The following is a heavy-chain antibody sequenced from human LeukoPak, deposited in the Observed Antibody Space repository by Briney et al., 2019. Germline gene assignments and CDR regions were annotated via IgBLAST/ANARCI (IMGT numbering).Heavy chain of an antibody. CDR1: GFTFSNAW. CDR3: AKGPQLYSGYHPDY. Sequence: GGSLRLSCAASGFTFSNAWMSWVRQAPGKGLEWVSTITGSDDATYYADSVKGRFTISRDFSRNTVGLQMNSLRTEDTAIYYCAKGPQLYSGYHPDYWGQGTLVTVSS. J-gene: IGHJ4*02. V-gene: IGHV3-23*01. D-gene: IGHD5-12*01. CDR2: ITGSDDAT.